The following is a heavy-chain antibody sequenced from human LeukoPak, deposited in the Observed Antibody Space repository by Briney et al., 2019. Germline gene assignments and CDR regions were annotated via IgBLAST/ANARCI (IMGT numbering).Heavy chain of an antibody. CDR1: GGSISSYY. D-gene: IGHD3/OR15-3a*01. CDR2: IYYSGST. CDR3: AREMFVPGYYTQDAFDI. J-gene: IGHJ3*02. Sequence: PSETLSLTCIVSGGSISSYYWSWIRQPPGKGLEWIGYIYYSGSTNYNPSLKSRVTISVDTSKNQFSLKLSSVTAADTAVYFCAREMFVPGYYTQDAFDIWGQGTMVTVSS. V-gene: IGHV4-59*01.